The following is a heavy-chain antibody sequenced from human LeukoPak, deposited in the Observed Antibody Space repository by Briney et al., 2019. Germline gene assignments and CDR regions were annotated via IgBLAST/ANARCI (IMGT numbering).Heavy chain of an antibody. V-gene: IGHV3-30*18. CDR1: GFTFSSYG. Sequence: PGGSLRLSCAASGFTFSSYGMHWVRQAPGKGLEWVAVISYDGSNKYYADSVKGRFTISRDNSKNTLYLQMNSLRAEDTAVYYCAKDLSAVTHPGDAFDIWGQGTMVTVSS. CDR2: ISYDGSNK. J-gene: IGHJ3*02. CDR3: AKDLSAVTHPGDAFDI. D-gene: IGHD4-17*01.